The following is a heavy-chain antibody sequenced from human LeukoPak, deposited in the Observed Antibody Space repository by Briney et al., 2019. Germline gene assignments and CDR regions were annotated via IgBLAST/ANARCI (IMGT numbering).Heavy chain of an antibody. CDR3: ARSYYYDSSGVDY. CDR2: IYYSGST. CDR1: GGSISSSSYY. Sequence: SETLSLTCTVSGGSISSSSYYWGWIRQPPGKGLEWIGYIYYSGSTYYNPSLKSRVTISVDTSKNQFSLKLSSVTAADTAVYYCARSYYYDSSGVDYWGQGTLVTVSS. D-gene: IGHD3-22*01. J-gene: IGHJ4*02. V-gene: IGHV4-30-4*08.